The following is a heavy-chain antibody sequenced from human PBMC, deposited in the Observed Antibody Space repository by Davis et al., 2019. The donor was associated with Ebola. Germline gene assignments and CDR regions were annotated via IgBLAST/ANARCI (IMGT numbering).Heavy chain of an antibody. J-gene: IGHJ3*02. D-gene: IGHD6-6*01. CDR2: ISVSGGST. CDR3: AKDGTSSRGSHAFDI. CDR1: GFTFSNYA. Sequence: GESLKISCTASGFTFSNYAMSWVRQAPGKGLEWVSAISVSGGSTYYADSVKGRFTISRDNSKNTLYLQLNSLRADDTAVYYCAKDGTSSRGSHAFDIWGQGTMVTVSS. V-gene: IGHV3-23*01.